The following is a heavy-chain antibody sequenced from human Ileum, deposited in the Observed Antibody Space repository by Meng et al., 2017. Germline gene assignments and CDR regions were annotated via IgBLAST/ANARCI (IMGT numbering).Heavy chain of an antibody. D-gene: IGHD2-15*01. V-gene: IGHV3-23*01. J-gene: IGHJ4*02. CDR3: AKGKVGVAGSPDD. CDR2: ISSSGSGT. Sequence: EVQLLESGGGLVQPGGSLKLSCAASGFIFSDYAMTWVRQAPGKGLDWVSGISSSGSGTYYADSVKGRFTSSRDNSKNTLTLQMDSLRAEDTAVYYCAKGKVGVAGSPDDWGQGTLVTVSS. CDR1: GFIFSDYA.